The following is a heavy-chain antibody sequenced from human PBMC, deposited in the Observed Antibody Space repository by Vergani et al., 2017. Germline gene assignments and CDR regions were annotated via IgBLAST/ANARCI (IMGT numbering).Heavy chain of an antibody. CDR3: AKDWGFAPDSTGVARGLIDY. D-gene: IGHD5-12*01. Sequence: VHLLESGGGVVQPGTSLRLSCAASGFTFRSYGMHWVRQAPGKGLEWLALMSYDGSKNSYADSVKGRFTVSRDNSKRTHYLYMNSLRAEDTAVYYCAKDWGFAPDSTGVARGLIDYWGQGTLVIVSS. CDR2: MSYDGSKN. J-gene: IGHJ4*02. CDR1: GFTFRSYG. V-gene: IGHV3-30*18.